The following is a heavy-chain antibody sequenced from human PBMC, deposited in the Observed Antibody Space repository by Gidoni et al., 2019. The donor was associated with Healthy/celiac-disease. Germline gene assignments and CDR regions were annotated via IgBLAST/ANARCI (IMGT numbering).Heavy chain of an antibody. V-gene: IGHV3-23*01. Sequence: EVQLLESGGGLLQLGWVLRLSCAASGFTFSPYAISWVRQAPGKGLEWVSAISGSGGSTYYADSVKGRFTISRDNSKITLYLQMNSLRAEDTAVYYCAKAGCSSTSCYYYYYGMDVWGQGTTVTVSS. D-gene: IGHD2-2*01. J-gene: IGHJ6*02. CDR3: AKAGCSSTSCYYYYYGMDV. CDR1: GFTFSPYA. CDR2: ISGSGGST.